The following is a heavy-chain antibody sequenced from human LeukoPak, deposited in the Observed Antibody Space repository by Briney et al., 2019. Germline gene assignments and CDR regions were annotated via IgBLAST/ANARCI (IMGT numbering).Heavy chain of an antibody. V-gene: IGHV3-48*01. CDR3: AKYAMRETFFGDY. Sequence: GGSLRLSCAASEFIFSSYSMNWVRQTPGKGLKWVSYISSSSSTIYYADSVKGRFTISRDNAKNSLYLQMSSLRVEDTALYYCAKYAMRETFFGDYWGQGTLVTVSS. D-gene: IGHD3-3*01. CDR2: ISSSSSTI. J-gene: IGHJ4*02. CDR1: EFIFSSYS.